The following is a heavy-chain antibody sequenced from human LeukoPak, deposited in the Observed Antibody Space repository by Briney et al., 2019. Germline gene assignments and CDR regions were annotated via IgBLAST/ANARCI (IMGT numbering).Heavy chain of an antibody. J-gene: IGHJ5*02. CDR1: GGSISSYY. CDR3: ARGPSSSWSRGGNWFDP. CDR2: IYTSGST. Sequence: SETLSLTCTVSGGSISSYYWSWIRQPAGKGLEWIGRIYTSGSTNYNPSLKSRVTMSVDTSKNQFSLKLSSVTAADTAVYYCARGPSSSWSRGGNWFDPWGQGTLVTVSS. V-gene: IGHV4-4*07. D-gene: IGHD6-13*01.